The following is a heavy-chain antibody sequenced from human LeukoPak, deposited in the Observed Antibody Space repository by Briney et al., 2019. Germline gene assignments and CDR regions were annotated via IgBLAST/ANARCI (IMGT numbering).Heavy chain of an antibody. J-gene: IGHJ4*02. V-gene: IGHV3-7*01. CDR3: ARDLLGPSYSHNSGWYRNDC. CDR1: RVTPSRYW. CDR2: IKPDGSEI. Sequence: GGSLRLSCAASRVTPSRYWMSWVRHAPGKGLEWVSNIKPDGSEIYYVDSVKGRFTISRDNAKNSLYLQMNSLRAEDTAVYYCARDLLGPSYSHNSGWYRNDCWGQGTLVTVSS. D-gene: IGHD6-19*01.